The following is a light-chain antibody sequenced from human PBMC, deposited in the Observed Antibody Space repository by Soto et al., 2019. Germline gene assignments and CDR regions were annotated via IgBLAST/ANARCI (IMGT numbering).Light chain of an antibody. Sequence: IRMTQSPSSLSASTGDRVTITCRASQSIASFLNWYQQKPGKAPKLLIYAASSLQSAVPSRFSGSGSGTDFTLTISSLQPEDFATYYCQQSYRTPRTFGPGTKVDIK. V-gene: IGKV1-39*01. CDR2: AAS. CDR1: QSIASF. CDR3: QQSYRTPRT. J-gene: IGKJ3*01.